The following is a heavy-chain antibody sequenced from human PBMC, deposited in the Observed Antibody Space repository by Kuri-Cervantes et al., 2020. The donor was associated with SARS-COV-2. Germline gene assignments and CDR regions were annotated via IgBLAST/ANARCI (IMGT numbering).Heavy chain of an antibody. V-gene: IGHV3-48*01. CDR2: ISSSSSTI. Sequence: GESLKISCAASGLTFSVYGLNWVRQAPGKGLEWVSYISSSSSTIHYADSVKGRFTISRDNAKKSPYLQMNSLRAEDTAVYYCAREGLGTNDAFDIWGQGTTVTVSS. J-gene: IGHJ3*02. CDR3: AREGLGTNDAFDI. D-gene: IGHD3-16*01. CDR1: GLTFSVYG.